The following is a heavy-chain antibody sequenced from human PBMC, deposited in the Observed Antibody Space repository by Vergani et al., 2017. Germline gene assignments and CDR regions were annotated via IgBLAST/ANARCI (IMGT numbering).Heavy chain of an antibody. V-gene: IGHV1-18*01. CDR1: GYTFTSYG. D-gene: IGHD1-26*01. Sequence: QVQLVQSGAEVKKPGASVKVSCKASGYTFTSYGISWVRQAPGQGLEWMGWISAYNGNTNYAQKLQGRVTMTTDTSTSTAYMELRSLRSDDTAVYYCAVLDGELPRWDRLDAFDIWGQGTMVTVSS. J-gene: IGHJ3*02. CDR2: ISAYNGNT. CDR3: AVLDGELPRWDRLDAFDI.